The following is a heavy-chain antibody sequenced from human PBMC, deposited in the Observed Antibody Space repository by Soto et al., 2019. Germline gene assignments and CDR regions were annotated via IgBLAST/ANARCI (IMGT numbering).Heavy chain of an antibody. Sequence: QVQLVQSGAEVKKPGASVTVSCKTSGYTFSNYGINWVRQAPGQGHEWMGWISGYNGNTNYAQTVQGRVTMTTETSTGTVYMELRSLKSDDTAIYYCSRFIMVGGWFDPNYYHGMDVWGQGTTVTVSS. CDR2: ISGYNGNT. V-gene: IGHV1-18*01. CDR1: GYTFSNYG. J-gene: IGHJ6*02. CDR3: SRFIMVGGWFDPNYYHGMDV. D-gene: IGHD6-19*01.